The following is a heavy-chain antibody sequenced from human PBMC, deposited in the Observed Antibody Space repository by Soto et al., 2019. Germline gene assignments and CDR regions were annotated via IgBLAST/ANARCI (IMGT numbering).Heavy chain of an antibody. CDR2: IRSKAYGGTT. CDR3: TRDYHPGIAVAGTVDAFDI. V-gene: IGHV3-49*03. CDR1: GFTFGDYA. Sequence: PGGSLRLSCTASGFTFGDYALSWFRQAPGKGLEWVGFIRSKAYGGTTEYAASVKGRFTISRDDSKSIAYRQRNSLKTEDTAVYYCTRDYHPGIAVAGTVDAFDIWGQGTMVTVSS. J-gene: IGHJ3*02. D-gene: IGHD6-19*01.